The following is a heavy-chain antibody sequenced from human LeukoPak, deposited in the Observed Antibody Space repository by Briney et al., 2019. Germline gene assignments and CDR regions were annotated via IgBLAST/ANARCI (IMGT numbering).Heavy chain of an antibody. D-gene: IGHD1-14*01. CDR2: INHSGST. CDR1: GGSFSGYY. CDR3: ARFTTSWAAFDI. V-gene: IGHV4-34*01. Sequence: PSETLSLTCAVYGGSFSGYYWSWIRQPPGKGLEWIGEINHSGSTNYNPSLKSRVTISVDTSKNQFSLRLTSVTAADTAVYYCARFTTSWAAFDIWGQGTMVTVSS. J-gene: IGHJ3*02.